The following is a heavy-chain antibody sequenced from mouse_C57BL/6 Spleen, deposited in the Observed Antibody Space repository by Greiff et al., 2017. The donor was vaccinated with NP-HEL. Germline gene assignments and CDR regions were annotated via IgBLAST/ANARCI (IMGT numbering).Heavy chain of an antibody. V-gene: IGHV1-61*01. D-gene: IGHD1-3*01. J-gene: IGHJ2*01. CDR3: ARGELTSYFDY. Sequence: QVQLQQPGAELVRPGSSVKLSCKASGYTFTSYWMDWVKQRPGQGLEWIGNIYPSDSETHYNQKFKDKATLTVDKSSSTAYMQLSSLTSEDSAVYYCARGELTSYFDYWGQGTTLTVSS. CDR1: GYTFTSYW. CDR2: IYPSDSET.